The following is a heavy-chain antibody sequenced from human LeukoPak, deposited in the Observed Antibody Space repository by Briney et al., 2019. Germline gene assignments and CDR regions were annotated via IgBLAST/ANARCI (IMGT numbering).Heavy chain of an antibody. CDR1: GFTLSNYG. V-gene: IGHV3-7*01. Sequence: GGSLRLSCAASGFTLSNYGVNWVRQAPGKGLEWVANIKQDGSEKYYVDSVKGRFTISRDNAKNSLYLQMNSLRAEDTAVYYCARVLFGSWYQPDYFDYWGQGTLVTVSS. J-gene: IGHJ4*02. D-gene: IGHD6-13*01. CDR3: ARVLFGSWYQPDYFDY. CDR2: IKQDGSEK.